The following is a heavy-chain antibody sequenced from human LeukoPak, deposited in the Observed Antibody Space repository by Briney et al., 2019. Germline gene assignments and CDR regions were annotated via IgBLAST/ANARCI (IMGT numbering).Heavy chain of an antibody. CDR1: GGSFSGYY. CDR2: INHSGST. D-gene: IGHD3-22*01. CDR3: ARGGYVIDY. V-gene: IGHV4-34*01. Sequence: SETLSLTCAVYGGSFSGYYWSWIRQPPGKGLEWIGEINHSGSTNYNPSLKSRVTTSVDTSKSQFSLKLSSVTAADTAVYYCARGGYVIDYWGQGTLVTVSS. J-gene: IGHJ4*02.